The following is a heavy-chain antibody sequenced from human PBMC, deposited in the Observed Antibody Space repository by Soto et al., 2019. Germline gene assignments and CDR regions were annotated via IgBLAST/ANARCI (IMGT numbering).Heavy chain of an antibody. D-gene: IGHD2-15*01. Sequence: EVQLVESGGDLVQPGGSLRLSCAASGFSVSSYWMSWVRQAPGKGLEWVANIKQDGSEKYYVDSVKGRFTISRDNAKNSLYLQMNSLRVEDTAVYYCARGCSGGSCSLPYYYYGMDVWGQGTTVTVSS. CDR1: GFSVSSYW. CDR3: ARGCSGGSCSLPYYYYGMDV. V-gene: IGHV3-7*01. J-gene: IGHJ6*02. CDR2: IKQDGSEK.